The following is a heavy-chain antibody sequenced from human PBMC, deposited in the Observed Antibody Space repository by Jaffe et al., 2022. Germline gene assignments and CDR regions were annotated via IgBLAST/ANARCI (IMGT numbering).Heavy chain of an antibody. V-gene: IGHV4-39*01. Sequence: QLQLQESGPGLVKPSETLSLTCTVSGGSISSSTYYWGWIRQPPGKGLEWIGSIYYSGSTYYYPSLKSRVTISVDTSKNQFSLKLTSVTAADTAVYYCARVTRSYSDLDYWYFDLWGRGTLVTVSS. CDR2: IYYSGST. CDR1: GGSISSSTYY. D-gene: IGHD4-17*01. J-gene: IGHJ2*01. CDR3: ARVTRSYSDLDYWYFDL.